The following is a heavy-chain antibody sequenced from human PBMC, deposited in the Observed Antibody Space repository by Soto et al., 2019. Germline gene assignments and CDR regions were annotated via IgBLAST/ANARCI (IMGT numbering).Heavy chain of an antibody. D-gene: IGHD3-22*01. CDR3: ARAGYATYYYDSSGYYGFET. Sequence: EVQLVESGGGLVQPGGSLRLSCAASGFTVSSNYMSWVRQAPGKGLEWVSVIYSGGSTYYADSVKGRFTICSDNSKNTLYLQMNSLRAEDTGVYYCARAGYATYYYDSSGYYGFETWGQGTLVTVSS. CDR2: IYSGGST. V-gene: IGHV3-66*01. CDR1: GFTVSSNY. J-gene: IGHJ5*02.